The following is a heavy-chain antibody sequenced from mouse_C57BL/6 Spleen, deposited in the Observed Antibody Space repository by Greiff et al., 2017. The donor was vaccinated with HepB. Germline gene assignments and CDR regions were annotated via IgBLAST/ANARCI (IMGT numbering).Heavy chain of an antibody. V-gene: IGHV1-64*01. Sequence: VQLQQPGAELVKPGASVELSCKASGYTFTSYWMHWVKQRPGQGLEWIGMIHPNSGSTNYNEKFKSKATLTVDKSSSTAYMQLSSLTSEDSAVYYCGPLITTGVDYWGQGTTLTVSS. CDR2: IHPNSGST. D-gene: IGHD1-1*01. CDR3: GPLITTGVDY. CDR1: GYTFTSYW. J-gene: IGHJ2*01.